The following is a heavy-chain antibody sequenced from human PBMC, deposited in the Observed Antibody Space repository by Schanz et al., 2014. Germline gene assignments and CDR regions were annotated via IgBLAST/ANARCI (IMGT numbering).Heavy chain of an antibody. D-gene: IGHD1-20*01. CDR2: ISGSGETT. V-gene: IGHV3-23*01. CDR3: ARSITGTHHNPYYHGMDV. CDR1: GFTFSSYA. Sequence: EVQLLDSGGGLVQPGGSLRLSCAASGFTFSSYAMSWVRQAPGKGLEWFSAISGSGETTYYADSVKGRFTISRDNSKNALYLQMNSLRAEDTAVYYCARSITGTHHNPYYHGMDVWGQGTTVTVSS. J-gene: IGHJ6*02.